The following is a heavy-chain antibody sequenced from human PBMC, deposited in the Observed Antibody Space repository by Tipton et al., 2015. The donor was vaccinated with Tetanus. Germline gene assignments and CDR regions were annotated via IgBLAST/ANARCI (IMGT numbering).Heavy chain of an antibody. J-gene: IGHJ1*01. CDR3: ARQDTLNYYYVGYFHD. CDR2: IYYSGST. D-gene: IGHD3-22*01. V-gene: IGHV4-39*01. Sequence: TLSLTCTVSDESISSSSYYWGWIRQAPGKGLEWIGIIYYSGSTYYNASLRSRVTISVDTSKNQFSLQLRSVTAADTAVYYCARQDTLNYYYVGYFHDWGQGTLVTVSS. CDR1: DESISSSSYY.